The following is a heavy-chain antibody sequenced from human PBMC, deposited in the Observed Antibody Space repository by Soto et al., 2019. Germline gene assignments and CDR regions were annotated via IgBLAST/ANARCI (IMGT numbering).Heavy chain of an antibody. CDR1: GFTFSSYG. CDR2: IWYDGSNK. D-gene: IGHD5-18*01. CDR3: ARDLPDDVDTAMVGLDY. V-gene: IGHV3-33*01. Sequence: QVQLVESGGGVVQPGRSLRLSCAASGFTFSSYGMHWVRQAPGKGLEWVAVIWYDGSNKYYADSVKGRFTISRDNSKNTLYLQMNSLRAEDTAVYYCARDLPDDVDTAMVGLDYWGQLTLVTVSS. J-gene: IGHJ4*02.